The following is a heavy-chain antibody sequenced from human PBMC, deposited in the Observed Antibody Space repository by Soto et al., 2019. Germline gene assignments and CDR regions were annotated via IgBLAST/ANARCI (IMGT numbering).Heavy chain of an antibody. CDR1: GGSISSGGYY. CDR3: AREKYSGYDDNSFDS. V-gene: IGHV4-31*03. CDR2: IYYSGST. Sequence: SETLSLTCTVSGGSISSGGYYWSWIRQHPGKGLEWIGYIYYSGSTYYNPSLKSRVTISVDTSKNQFSLKLSSVTAADTAVYYCAREKYSGYDDNSFDSSGRATLVTLSS. D-gene: IGHD5-12*01. J-gene: IGHJ5*01.